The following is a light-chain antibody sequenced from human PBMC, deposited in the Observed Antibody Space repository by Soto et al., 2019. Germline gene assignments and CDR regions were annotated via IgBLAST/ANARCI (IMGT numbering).Light chain of an antibody. CDR2: EVN. CDR1: SSDVGGYKY. CDR3: TSYTNSNTYV. V-gene: IGLV2-14*01. J-gene: IGLJ1*01. Sequence: QSVLTQPASVSGSPGQSITISCTGTSSDVGGYKYVSWYQQHPGKAPKLLIFEVNNRPSGVSNRFSGSKSGNTASLTISGLQAEDEADYYCTSYTNSNTYVFGTGTKVTVL.